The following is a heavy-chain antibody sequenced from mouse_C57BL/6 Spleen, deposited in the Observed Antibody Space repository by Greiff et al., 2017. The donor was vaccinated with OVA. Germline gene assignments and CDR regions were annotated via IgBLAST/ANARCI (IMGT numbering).Heavy chain of an antibody. V-gene: IGHV3-6*01. D-gene: IGHD3-2*02. J-gene: IGHJ3*01. CDR3: ARAVDSSAWFAY. CDR2: ISYDGSN. Sequence: EVQLVESGPGLVKPSQSLSLTCSVTGYSITSGYYWNWIRQFPGNKLEWMGYISYDGSNNYNPSLKNRISITRDTSKNQFFLKLNSVTTEDTATYYCARAVDSSAWFAYWGQGTLVTVSA. CDR1: GYSITSGYY.